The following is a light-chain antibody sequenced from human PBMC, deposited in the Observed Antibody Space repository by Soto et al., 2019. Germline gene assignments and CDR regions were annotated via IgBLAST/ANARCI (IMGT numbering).Light chain of an antibody. CDR1: HSVTSSY. J-gene: IGKJ1*01. V-gene: IGKV3-20*01. CDR2: GAS. CDR3: QQYGSSPRT. Sequence: EIVLTQSPGTVSLSPGERATLSCRASHSVTSSYLAWYQQKPGQAPRLLIYGASSRATGIPDRFSGRGSGTDFTLTISRLEPEDFAVYYCQQYGSSPRTFGQGTKVDIK.